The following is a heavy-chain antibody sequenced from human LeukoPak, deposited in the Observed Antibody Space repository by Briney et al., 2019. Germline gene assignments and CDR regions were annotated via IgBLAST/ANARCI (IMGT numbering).Heavy chain of an antibody. CDR3: ARAPSGCGGTWPFDD. CDR1: GGSISGSF. V-gene: IGHV4-4*07. J-gene: IGHJ4*02. CDR2: IYASGRT. D-gene: IGHD2-15*01. Sequence: SETLSLTCTVSGGSISGSFWSWVRQPAGKGLEWIGRIYASGRTNYNPSLKSRITMSVDTSENQFSLKLTSVTAADTAVYSCARAPSGCGGTWPFDDWGQGTLVTVSS.